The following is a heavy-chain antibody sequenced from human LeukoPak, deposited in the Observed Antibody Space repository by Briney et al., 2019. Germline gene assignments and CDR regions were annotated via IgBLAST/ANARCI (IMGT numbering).Heavy chain of an antibody. J-gene: IGHJ4*02. CDR2: IYGNGAGI. CDR1: GFPLSTYA. Sequence: GGSLRLSCAASGFPLSTYAMNWVRQAPGKGLEWVSGIYGNGAGIQYADSVKGRFTISRDNSKNTLYLQMNSLRAEDTALYYCAKDRLPDGRWSLDYWGQGTLVTVSS. CDR3: AKDRLPDGRWSLDY. D-gene: IGHD6-13*01. V-gene: IGHV3-23*01.